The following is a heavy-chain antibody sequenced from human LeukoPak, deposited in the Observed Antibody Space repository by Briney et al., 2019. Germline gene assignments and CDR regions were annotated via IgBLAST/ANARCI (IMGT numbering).Heavy chain of an antibody. CDR1: GASLSSGNYY. D-gene: IGHD3/OR15-3a*01. V-gene: IGHV4-39*01. J-gene: IGHJ3*02. CDR3: ARHRSGLNAFDI. Sequence: SETLSLTCTVSGASLSSGNYYWNWIRQPPGKGLEWIGYVYHSGSTSYSPSPRSRVAISVDTSKNQFSLKLSSVTAADTAVYYCARHRSGLNAFDIWGQGTMVTVSS. CDR2: VYHSGST.